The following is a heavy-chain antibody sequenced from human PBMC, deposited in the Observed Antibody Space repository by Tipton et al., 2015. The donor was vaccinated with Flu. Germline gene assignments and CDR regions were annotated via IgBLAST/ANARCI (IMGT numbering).Heavy chain of an antibody. CDR1: GDSISSYS. CDR3: AREQSGDSSSYYYMDV. D-gene: IGHD3-10*01. CDR2: FFNSGST. V-gene: IGHV4-59*01. J-gene: IGHJ6*03. Sequence: TLSLTCTVSGDSISSYSWNWIQQPPGKGLEWIGYFFNSGSTDYNPSLKSRVTISVDTSKNQFSLRLNSVTAADTAVYYCAREQSGDSSSYYYMDVWGKGTAVTVSS.